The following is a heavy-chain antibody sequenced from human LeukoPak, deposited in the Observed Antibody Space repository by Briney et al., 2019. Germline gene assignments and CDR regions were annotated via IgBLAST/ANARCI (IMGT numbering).Heavy chain of an antibody. V-gene: IGHV3-7*03. CDR2: IKQDGSEK. D-gene: IGHD3-22*01. CDR1: GFTFSSYW. J-gene: IGHJ4*02. CDR3: AKDPAYYYDSSDYTDY. Sequence: GGSLRLSCAASGFTFSSYWMSWVRQAPGKGLEWVANIKQDGSEKYYVDSVKGRFTISRDNSKNTLYLQMNSLRAEDTAVYYCAKDPAYYYDSSDYTDYWGQGTLVTVSS.